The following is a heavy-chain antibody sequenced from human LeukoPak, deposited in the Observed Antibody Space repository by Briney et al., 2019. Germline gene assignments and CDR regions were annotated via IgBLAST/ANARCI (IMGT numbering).Heavy chain of an antibody. CDR1: GYTFTSYG. CDR3: ARGDHYGDYAYDAFGI. Sequence: ASVKVSCKASGYTFTSYGISWVRQAPGQGLEWMGWINPNSGGTNYAQKFQGRVTMTRNTSISTAYMELSSLRSEDTAVYYCARGDHYGDYAYDAFGIWGQGTMVTVSS. J-gene: IGHJ3*02. D-gene: IGHD4-17*01. V-gene: IGHV1-8*02. CDR2: INPNSGGT.